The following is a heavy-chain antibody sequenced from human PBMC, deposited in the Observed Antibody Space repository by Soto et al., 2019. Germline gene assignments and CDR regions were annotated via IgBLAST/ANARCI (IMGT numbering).Heavy chain of an antibody. V-gene: IGHV3-30-3*01. CDR3: ARDKGGRIAARGTYYFDY. D-gene: IGHD6-6*01. CDR2: ISYDGSNK. J-gene: IGHJ4*02. CDR1: GFTFSSYA. Sequence: QVQLVESGGGVVQPGRSLRLSCAASGFTFSSYAMHWVRQAPGKGLEWVAVISYDGSNKYYADSGKGQFTISRDNSKTTLYLQMNSLRAEDTAVYYCARDKGGRIAARGTYYFDYWGQGTLVTVSS.